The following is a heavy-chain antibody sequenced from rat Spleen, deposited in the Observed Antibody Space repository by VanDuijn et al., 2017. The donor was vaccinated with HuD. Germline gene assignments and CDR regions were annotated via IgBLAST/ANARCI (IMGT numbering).Heavy chain of an antibody. CDR2: ISFDGSST. J-gene: IGHJ2*01. D-gene: IGHD1-4*01. CDR1: GPTFSDYD. Sequence: EVQLVESGGGLVQPGRSLKLSCAASGPTFSDYDMAWVRQAPTKGLEWVATISFDGSSTYYRDSVKGRFTISRDNAKTTLYLQMDSLRSEDTATYYCTRRGYNYYFDYWGQGVMVTVSS. CDR3: TRRGYNYYFDY. V-gene: IGHV5-29*01.